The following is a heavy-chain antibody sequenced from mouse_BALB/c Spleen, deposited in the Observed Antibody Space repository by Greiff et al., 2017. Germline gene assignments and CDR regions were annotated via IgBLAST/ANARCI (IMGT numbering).Heavy chain of an antibody. Sequence: EVKLMESGPELVKPGASVKIPCKASGYTFTDYNMDWVKQSHGKSLEWIGDINPNNGGTIYNQKFKGKATLTVDKSSSTAYMELRSLTSEDTAVYYCARRGYRYGAWFAYWGQGTLVTVSA. CDR1: GYTFTDYN. D-gene: IGHD2-14*01. V-gene: IGHV1-18*01. CDR2: INPNNGGT. J-gene: IGHJ3*01. CDR3: ARRGYRYGAWFAY.